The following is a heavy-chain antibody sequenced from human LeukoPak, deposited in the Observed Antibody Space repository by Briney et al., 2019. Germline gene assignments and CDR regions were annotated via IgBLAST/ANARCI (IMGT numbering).Heavy chain of an antibody. J-gene: IGHJ6*02. CDR2: ISWNSGSI. CDR1: GLTFNDYA. CDR3: AKSLWFGELLDGDYGMDV. V-gene: IGHV3-9*01. Sequence: GGSLRLSCAASGLTFNDYAMHWVRQAPGKGLEWGSGISWNSGSIVYADSVKGRFTISRDNAKNSLYLQMNSLRAEDTALYYCAKSLWFGELLDGDYGMDVWGQGTTVTVSS. D-gene: IGHD3-10*01.